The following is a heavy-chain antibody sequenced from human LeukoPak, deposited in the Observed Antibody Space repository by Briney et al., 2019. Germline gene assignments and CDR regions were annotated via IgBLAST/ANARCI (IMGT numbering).Heavy chain of an antibody. CDR2: ISAYNGNT. V-gene: IGHV1-18*01. J-gene: IGHJ3*02. CDR1: GYTFTSYG. D-gene: IGHD3-9*01. CDR3: ARDRKAIYDILTGYYKGSAFDI. Sequence: ASVKVSCKASGYTFTSYGISWVRQAPGQGLEWMGWISAYNGNTNYAQKLQGRVTMTRDTSTSTVYMELSSLRSEDTAVYYCARDRKAIYDILTGYYKGSAFDIWGQGTMVTVSS.